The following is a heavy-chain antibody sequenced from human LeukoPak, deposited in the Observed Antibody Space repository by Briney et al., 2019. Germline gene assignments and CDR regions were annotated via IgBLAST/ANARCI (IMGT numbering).Heavy chain of an antibody. J-gene: IGHJ6*02. D-gene: IGHD6-13*01. CDR1: GYTFTDYY. Sequence: ASVKVSCKASGYTFTDYYMHWVRQATGQGLEWVGWINPNSGGTNYAQKFQGRVTMTRDTSISTAYMELSRLRSDVTAVYYCARALGIADYYYGMDVWGQGTTVTVSS. CDR2: INPNSGGT. CDR3: ARALGIADYYYGMDV. V-gene: IGHV1-2*02.